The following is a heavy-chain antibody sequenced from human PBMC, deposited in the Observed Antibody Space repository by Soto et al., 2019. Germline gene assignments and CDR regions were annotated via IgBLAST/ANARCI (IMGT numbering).Heavy chain of an antibody. D-gene: IGHD3-10*01. J-gene: IGHJ4*02. CDR1: GGTFSSYT. Sequence: QVQLVQSGAEVKKPGSSVKVSCKASGGTFSSYTISWVRQAPGQGLEWMGRIIPILGIANYAQKFQGRVTITADKSTSTAYMELSSLRFEDTSVYYCARGAVLLSYFDYWGQGTLVTVSS. CDR3: ARGAVLLSYFDY. V-gene: IGHV1-69*02. CDR2: IIPILGIA.